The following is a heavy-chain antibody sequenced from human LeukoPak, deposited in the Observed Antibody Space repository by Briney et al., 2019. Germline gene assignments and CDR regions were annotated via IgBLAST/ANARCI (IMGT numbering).Heavy chain of an antibody. Sequence: ASVKVSCKASGYTFTGYYMHWVRQAPGQGLEWMGWINPNSGGTNFAQKPQGRVTMTRDTSISTAYMELSSLTSDDTAVYYCARVGFGSGSYYDAFDIWGQGTMVAVSS. V-gene: IGHV1-2*02. CDR2: INPNSGGT. D-gene: IGHD3-10*01. CDR3: ARVGFGSGSYYDAFDI. CDR1: GYTFTGYY. J-gene: IGHJ3*02.